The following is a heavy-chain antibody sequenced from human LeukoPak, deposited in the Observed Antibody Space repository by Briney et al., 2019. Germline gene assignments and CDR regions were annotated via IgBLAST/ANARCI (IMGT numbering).Heavy chain of an antibody. V-gene: IGHV3-23*01. CDR1: GFTFSKYL. CDR3: AKAYYGSGSPYDY. D-gene: IGHD3-10*01. J-gene: IGHJ4*02. CDR2: ICGGGGST. Sequence: GRALRVSRVASGFTFSKYLMRWVRQALGRGLEWVSVICGGGGSTYYSDSVKSRFTISRDNTKNTLDLQTNSRRAEDTAVYYCAKAYYGSGSPYDYWGQGTLVTVSS.